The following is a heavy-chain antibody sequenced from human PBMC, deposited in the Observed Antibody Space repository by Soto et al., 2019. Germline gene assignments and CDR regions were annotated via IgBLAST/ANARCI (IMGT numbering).Heavy chain of an antibody. J-gene: IGHJ4*02. CDR1: GFTFTSSA. CDR3: AREADYSSSDFDY. CDR2: IVVGSGNT. V-gene: IGHV1-58*01. D-gene: IGHD6-6*01. Sequence: SVKVSCKASGFTFTSSAVQWVRQARGQRLEWIGWIVVGSGNTNYAQKFQERVTITRDMSTSTVYMELSSLRSEDTAMYYCAREADYSSSDFDYWGQGTLVTVS.